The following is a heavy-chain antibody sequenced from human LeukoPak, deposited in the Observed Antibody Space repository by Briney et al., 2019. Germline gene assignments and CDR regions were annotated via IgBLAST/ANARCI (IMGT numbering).Heavy chain of an antibody. V-gene: IGHV4-39*07. CDR1: GGSISSSSYY. Sequence: SETLSPTCTVSGGSISSSSYYWGWIRQPPGKGLEWIGSIYYSGSTYYNPSLKSRVTISVDTSKNQFSLKLSSVTAADTAVYYCARGGITRNNWFDPWGQGTLVTVSS. CDR2: IYYSGST. CDR3: ARGGITRNNWFDP. D-gene: IGHD1-14*01. J-gene: IGHJ5*02.